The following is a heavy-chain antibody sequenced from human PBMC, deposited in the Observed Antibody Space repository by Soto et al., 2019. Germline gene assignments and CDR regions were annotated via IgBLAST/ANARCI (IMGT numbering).Heavy chain of an antibody. D-gene: IGHD3-22*01. V-gene: IGHV3-23*01. Sequence: EVQLLESGGDLIQPGGSLRISCAASGFTFNIYAMTWVRQAPGKGLEWVSAISRYGDFTYYADSVEGRFTISRDNSKNTRYLQMNSLRAEDTAVYYCAKDRYLDHDSRGYLFDNWGQGTLVTVSS. CDR2: ISRYGDFT. J-gene: IGHJ4*02. CDR1: GFTFNIYA. CDR3: AKDRYLDHDSRGYLFDN.